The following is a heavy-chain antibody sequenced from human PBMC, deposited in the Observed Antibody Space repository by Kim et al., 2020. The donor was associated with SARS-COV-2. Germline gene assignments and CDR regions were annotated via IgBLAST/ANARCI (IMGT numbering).Heavy chain of an antibody. J-gene: IGHJ4*02. CDR2: ISSSGSTI. V-gene: IGHV3-48*03. CDR3: ASDILTGYYRTP. Sequence: GGSLRLSCAASGFTFSSYEMNWVRQAPGKGLEWVSYISSSGSTIYYADSVKGRFTISRDNAKNSLYLQMNSLRAEDTAVYYCASDILTGYYRTPWGQGTLVTVSS. D-gene: IGHD3-9*01. CDR1: GFTFSSYE.